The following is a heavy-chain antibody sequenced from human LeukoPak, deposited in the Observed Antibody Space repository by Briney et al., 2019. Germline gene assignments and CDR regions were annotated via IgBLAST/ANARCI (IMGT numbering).Heavy chain of an antibody. D-gene: IGHD7-27*01. V-gene: IGHV1-8*01. Sequence: APGKVSRKGSGYTFTRFYFKLLRHGPGQGPEWMGWMNPNSGATGYAQKFQGRVTMTRSASINIAYMELADLRSEDTAVYYCARAPRSWGFDYWGQGTLVTVSS. CDR2: MNPNSGAT. CDR3: ARAPRSWGFDY. J-gene: IGHJ4*02. CDR1: GYTFTRFY.